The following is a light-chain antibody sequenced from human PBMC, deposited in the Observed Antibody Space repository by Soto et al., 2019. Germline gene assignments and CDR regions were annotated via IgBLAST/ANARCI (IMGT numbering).Light chain of an antibody. CDR1: QSVSSDS. Sequence: EIVLTQSPGTLSLSPGDRATLSCRASQSVSSDSLAWYQQKPGQAPRLRIYGASRGAAGIPDRFSGSGSGTDFTLTISRLEPEDFAVYFCQQYGRPPMFTFGQGTKWEVK. V-gene: IGKV3-20*01. CDR3: QQYGRPPMFT. J-gene: IGKJ2*01. CDR2: GAS.